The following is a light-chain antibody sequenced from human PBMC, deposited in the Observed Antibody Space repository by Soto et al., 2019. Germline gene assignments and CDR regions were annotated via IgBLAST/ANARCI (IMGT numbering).Light chain of an antibody. Sequence: EIVLTRSPATLSLSPGERATLSCRASQSIGLAIAWYQHKPGQAPRLLIFDASQRATGIPARFSGSGSGTDFTLTISSLEPEDFAVYYCQQRSNWPPTFGQGTRLEIK. CDR3: QQRSNWPPT. CDR2: DAS. CDR1: QSIGLA. J-gene: IGKJ5*01. V-gene: IGKV3-11*01.